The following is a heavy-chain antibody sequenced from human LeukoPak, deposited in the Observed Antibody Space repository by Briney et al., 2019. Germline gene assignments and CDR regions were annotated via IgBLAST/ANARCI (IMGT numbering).Heavy chain of an antibody. D-gene: IGHD4-17*01. V-gene: IGHV1-2*02. CDR1: GYTFTGYY. CDR2: INPNSGGT. J-gene: IGHJ4*02. Sequence: ASVKVSCKASGYTFTGYYMHWVRQAPGQGLEWMGWINPNSGGTNYAQKFQGRVTMTRDTSISTAYMELSSLRSEDTAVYYCARDQARGTVTTGYWGQGTLVTVSS. CDR3: ARDQARGTVTTGY.